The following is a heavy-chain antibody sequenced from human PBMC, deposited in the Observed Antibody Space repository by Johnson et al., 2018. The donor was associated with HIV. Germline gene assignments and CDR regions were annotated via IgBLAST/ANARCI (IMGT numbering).Heavy chain of an antibody. Sequence: VQLVESGGGVVQPGRSLRLSCAASGFTFSSYAMHWVRQAPGKGLEWVAVIYSDGTTYYADSVKGRFTISRDNSKNTLYLQMNGLRAEDTAVYYCAREGRTGPDTFDIWGQGTMLTVSS. CDR1: GFTFSSYA. CDR3: AREGRTGPDTFDI. V-gene: IGHV3-30*04. J-gene: IGHJ3*02. CDR2: IYSDGTT.